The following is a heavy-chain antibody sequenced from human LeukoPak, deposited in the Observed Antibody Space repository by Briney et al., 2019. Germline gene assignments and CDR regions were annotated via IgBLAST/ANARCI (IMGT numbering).Heavy chain of an antibody. CDR3: ARHIVAAAGTQDY. J-gene: IGHJ4*02. D-gene: IGHD6-13*01. CDR1: GGSISSSSYY. CDR2: IYYSGST. Sequence: SETLSLTCTVSGGSISSSSYYWGWIRQPPGKGLEWIGSIYYSGSTYYNPSLKSRVTISVDTSKNQFSLKLSSVTAADTAVYYCARHIVAAAGTQDYWGQGTLVTVSS. V-gene: IGHV4-39*01.